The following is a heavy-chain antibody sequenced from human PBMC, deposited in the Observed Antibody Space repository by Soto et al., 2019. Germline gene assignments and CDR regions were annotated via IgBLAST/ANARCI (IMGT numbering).Heavy chain of an antibody. CDR2: INHSGST. Sequence: QVQLQQWGAGLLKPSETLSLTCAVYGGSFSGYYWSWIRQPPGKGLEWIGEINHSGSTNYNPSLKSRVTISVDTAYNQFSLTLSSVTAADTAVYYCARAAAAGTPRYFDYWGQGTLVTVSS. V-gene: IGHV4-34*01. CDR1: GGSFSGYY. J-gene: IGHJ4*02. CDR3: ARAAAAGTPRYFDY. D-gene: IGHD6-13*01.